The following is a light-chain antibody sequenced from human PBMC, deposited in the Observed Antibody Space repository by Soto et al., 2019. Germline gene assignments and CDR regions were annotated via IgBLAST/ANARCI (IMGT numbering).Light chain of an antibody. CDR3: QQSYSTPLT. J-gene: IGKJ4*01. V-gene: IGKV1-39*01. CDR1: QSISSY. Sequence: DLQMTQSPFSLSASIGDSVTIXXRASQSISSYLNWYQQKPGKAPKLXIYAASSLQSGVPSRFSGSGSGTDFTLTISSLQPEDFATYYCQQSYSTPLTFGGGTKVDIK. CDR2: AAS.